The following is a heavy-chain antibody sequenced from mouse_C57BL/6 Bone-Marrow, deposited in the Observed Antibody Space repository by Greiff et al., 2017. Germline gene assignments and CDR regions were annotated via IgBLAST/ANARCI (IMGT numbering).Heavy chain of an antibody. CDR2: IYPRSGNT. CDR1: GYTFTSYG. D-gene: IGHD1-1*01. Sequence: QVQLQQSGAELARPGASVKLSCKASGYTFTSYGISWVKQRTGQGLEWIGEIYPRSGNTYYNEKFKGKATLTADNSSSTAYMELRSLTSEDSAVYFCAREDYYGSSYEAYWGQGTLVTVSA. J-gene: IGHJ3*01. CDR3: AREDYYGSSYEAY. V-gene: IGHV1-81*01.